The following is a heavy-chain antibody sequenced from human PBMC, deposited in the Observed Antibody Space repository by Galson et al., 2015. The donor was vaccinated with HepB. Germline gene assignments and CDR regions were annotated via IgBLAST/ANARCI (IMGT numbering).Heavy chain of an antibody. CDR2: ISYDGSNK. D-gene: IGHD3-22*01. CDR1: GFTFSSYG. J-gene: IGHJ3*02. Sequence: SLRLSCAASGFTFSSYGMHWVRQAPGKGLEWVAVISYDGSNKYYADSVKGRFTISRDNSKNSLYLQMSSLRDEDTAVYYCARDFNYYDSSAYFFRQFGSDIWGQGTKVIISS. CDR3: ARDFNYYDSSAYFFRQFGSDI. V-gene: IGHV3-30*03.